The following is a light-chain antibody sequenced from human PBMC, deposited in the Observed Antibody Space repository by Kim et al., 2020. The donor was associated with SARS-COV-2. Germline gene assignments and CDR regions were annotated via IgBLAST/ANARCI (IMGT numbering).Light chain of an antibody. CDR2: QDS. CDR1: KLEDRY. J-gene: IGLJ1*01. V-gene: IGLV3-1*01. Sequence: VSPEQNASITYSGDKLEDRYACWYQQKPGQSPVLVIYQDSKRPSGIPERFSGSNSGNTATLTISGTQAMDEADYYCQAWDSSTGGVFGTGTKVNVL. CDR3: QAWDSSTGGV.